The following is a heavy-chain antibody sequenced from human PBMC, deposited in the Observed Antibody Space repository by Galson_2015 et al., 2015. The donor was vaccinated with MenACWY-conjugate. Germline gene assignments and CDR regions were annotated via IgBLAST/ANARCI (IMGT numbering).Heavy chain of an antibody. D-gene: IGHD6-19*01. CDR3: ARAIAVASQAFDI. CDR1: GYRFTRYG. CDR2: IGAYNGDT. Sequence: SVKVSCKASGYRFTRYGISWVRQAPGQGLEWMAWIGAYNGDTRKAQKFQDRVSMTLETSTDTVYMELTSLRADDTAMYYCARAIAVASQAFDIWGQGTMVTVSS. J-gene: IGHJ3*02. V-gene: IGHV1-18*04.